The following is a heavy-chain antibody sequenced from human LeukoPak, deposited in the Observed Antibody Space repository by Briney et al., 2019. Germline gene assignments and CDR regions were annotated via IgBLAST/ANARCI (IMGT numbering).Heavy chain of an antibody. CDR2: IYYSGST. CDR1: GGSISRSSYY. Sequence: SETLSLTRTVSGGSISRSSYYWGWIRQPPGKGLEWIGSIYYSGSTYYNPSLKSRVIISVDTSKNQFSLKLSSVTAADTAVYYCARYPPIAAAGQGYDAFDIWGQGTMVTVSS. J-gene: IGHJ3*02. CDR3: ARYPPIAAAGQGYDAFDI. V-gene: IGHV4-39*07. D-gene: IGHD6-13*01.